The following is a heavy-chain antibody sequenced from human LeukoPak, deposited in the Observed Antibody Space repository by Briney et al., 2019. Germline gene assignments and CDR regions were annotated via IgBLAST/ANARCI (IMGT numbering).Heavy chain of an antibody. CDR2: IYYSGST. CDR1: GGSISSYY. Sequence: SETLSLTCTVSGGSISSYYWSWIRQPPGKGLEGIGYIYYSGSTNYNPSLKSRVTISVDTSKNQFSLKLSSVTAADTAVYYCARSKRFGEFLRVFDYWGQGTLVTVSS. CDR3: ARSKRFGEFLRVFDY. D-gene: IGHD3-10*01. V-gene: IGHV4-59*01. J-gene: IGHJ4*02.